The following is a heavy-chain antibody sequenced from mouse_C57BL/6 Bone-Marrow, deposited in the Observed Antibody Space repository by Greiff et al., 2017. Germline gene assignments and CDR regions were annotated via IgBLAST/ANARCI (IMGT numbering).Heavy chain of an antibody. Sequence: VKLQESGAELARPGASVKLSCKASGYTFTSYGISWVKQRTGQGLEWIGEIYPRSGNTYYNEKFKGKATLTADKSSSTAYMELRSLTSEDSAVYFCARHYYGSKGDYAMDYWGQGTSVTVSS. CDR3: ARHYYGSKGDYAMDY. CDR2: IYPRSGNT. D-gene: IGHD1-1*01. J-gene: IGHJ4*01. CDR1: GYTFTSYG. V-gene: IGHV1-81*01.